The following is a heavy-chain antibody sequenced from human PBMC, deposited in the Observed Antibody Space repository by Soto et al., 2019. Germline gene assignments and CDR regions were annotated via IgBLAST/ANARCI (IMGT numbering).Heavy chain of an antibody. CDR2: IYYSGST. J-gene: IGHJ4*02. D-gene: IGHD3-22*01. CDR3: ARESSGYYPGLPFFDY. Sequence: PSETLSLTCTVSGGSISSYYWGWIRQPRVKGLEWIGYIYYSGSTNYNPSLKSRVTISVDTSKNQFSLKLSSVTAADTAVYYCARESSGYYPGLPFFDYWGQGTLVTVSS. V-gene: IGHV4-59*01. CDR1: GGSISSYY.